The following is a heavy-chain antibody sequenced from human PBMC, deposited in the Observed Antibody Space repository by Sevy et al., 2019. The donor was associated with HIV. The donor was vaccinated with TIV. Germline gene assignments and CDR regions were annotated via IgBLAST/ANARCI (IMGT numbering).Heavy chain of an antibody. J-gene: IGHJ5*02. CDR1: GGTFSSYA. CDR3: ARVGELSSKNWFDP. CDR2: IIPIFGTA. D-gene: IGHD3-16*02. Sequence: ASVKVSCKASGGTFSSYAISWVRQAPGQGLEWMGGIIPIFGTANYAQKFQGRVTITADESMSTAYMELSSLRSEDTAVYYCARVGELSSKNWFDPWGQGTLVTVSS. V-gene: IGHV1-69*13.